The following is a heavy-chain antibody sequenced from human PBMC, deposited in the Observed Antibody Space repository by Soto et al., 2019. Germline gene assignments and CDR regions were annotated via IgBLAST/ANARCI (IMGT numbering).Heavy chain of an antibody. V-gene: IGHV3-30-3*01. J-gene: IGHJ6*02. CDR3: ARETSGLIQLWSQYEYYYGMDV. Sequence: PGGSLRLSCAASGFTFSSYAMHWVRQAPGKGLEWVAVISYDGSNKYYADSVKGRFTISRDNSKNTLYLQMNSLRAEDTAVYYCARETSGLIQLWSQYEYYYGMDVWGQGTTVTVSS. CDR1: GFTFSSYA. CDR2: ISYDGSNK. D-gene: IGHD5-18*01.